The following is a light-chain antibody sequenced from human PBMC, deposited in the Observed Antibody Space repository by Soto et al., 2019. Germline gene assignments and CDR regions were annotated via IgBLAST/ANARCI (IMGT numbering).Light chain of an antibody. CDR1: SSNIGNNA. J-gene: IGLJ2*01. CDR2: YDD. CDR3: AAWDDSLNGVV. Sequence: QSVLTQPPSVSEAPRQRVTISCSGSSSNIGNNAVNWYQQLPGKAPKLLIYYDDLLPSGVSDRFSGSKSGTSASLAISGLQSEDEADYYCAAWDDSLNGVVFXGGTKMTVL. V-gene: IGLV1-36*01.